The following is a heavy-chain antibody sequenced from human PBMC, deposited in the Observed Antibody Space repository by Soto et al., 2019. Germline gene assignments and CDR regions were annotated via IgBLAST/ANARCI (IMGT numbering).Heavy chain of an antibody. D-gene: IGHD6-19*01. Sequence: QVQLVESGGGVVQPGRSLRLSCAASGFTFSSFGMHWVRQAPGKGLEWVAVILYDGSNKYYADSVKGRFTISRDNSKNTLYLQMNSLRAEDTAVFYCAKPTVPFGRTVVAGPFGNWGQGTLVTVSS. J-gene: IGHJ4*02. V-gene: IGHV3-30*18. CDR3: AKPTVPFGRTVVAGPFGN. CDR1: GFTFSSFG. CDR2: ILYDGSNK.